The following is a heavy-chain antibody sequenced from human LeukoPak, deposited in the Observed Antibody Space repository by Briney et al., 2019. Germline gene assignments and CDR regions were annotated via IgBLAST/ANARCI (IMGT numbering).Heavy chain of an antibody. V-gene: IGHV3-9*01. Sequence: PGGSLRLSCAASGFTFDDYAMHWVRQAPGKGLEWVSGISWNSGSIGYADSVKGRFTISRDNAKNSLYLQMSSVRAEDTAVYYCARAVGYVREYFDNWGQGTLVTVSS. CDR1: GFTFDDYA. J-gene: IGHJ4*02. CDR2: ISWNSGSI. D-gene: IGHD3-10*02. CDR3: ARAVGYVREYFDN.